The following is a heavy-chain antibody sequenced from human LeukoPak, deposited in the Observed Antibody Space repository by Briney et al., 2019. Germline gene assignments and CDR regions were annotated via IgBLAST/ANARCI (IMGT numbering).Heavy chain of an antibody. J-gene: IGHJ4*02. CDR1: GGSISSYY. Sequence: SETLSLTCTVSGGSISSYYWSWIRKPPGKGLEWIGYIYYSGSTNYNPSLKSRVTISVDTSKNQFSLTLSSVTAADTAVYYCSRLGYYDESRVHSFFPWGGEGTL. V-gene: IGHV4-59*08. CDR2: IYYSGST. D-gene: IGHD3-22*01. CDR3: SRLGYYDESRVHSFFPW.